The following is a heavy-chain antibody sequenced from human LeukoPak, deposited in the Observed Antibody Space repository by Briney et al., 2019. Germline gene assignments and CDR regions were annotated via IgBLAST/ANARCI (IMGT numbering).Heavy chain of an antibody. D-gene: IGHD1-26*01. V-gene: IGHV3-23*01. J-gene: IGHJ4*02. Sequence: GGSLRLSCVASGFTFEKYVMNWVRQAPGKGLEWLATIYGSGVSISYADSVKGRFTVSRDNSNNTLYLQMNSLRAEDTAMYFCAKDLGWELPAEAYWGQGILVTVSS. CDR1: GFTFEKYV. CDR2: IYGSGVSI. CDR3: AKDLGWELPAEAY.